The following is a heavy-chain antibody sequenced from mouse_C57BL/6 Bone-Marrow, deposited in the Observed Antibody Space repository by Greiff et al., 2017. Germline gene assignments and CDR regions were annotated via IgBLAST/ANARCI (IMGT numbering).Heavy chain of an antibody. CDR2: LSNGGGGT. D-gene: IGHD1-1*01. CDR3: ARHDYGPTRFAY. V-gene: IGHV5-12*01. Sequence: EVQVVESGGGLVQPGGSLKLSCAASGFTFSDYYMYWVRQTPEKRLEWVAYLSNGGGGTYYPDTVKGRFTISRDNAKNTLYLQMSRLKSEDTAMYYCARHDYGPTRFAYWGQGTLVTVSA. CDR1: GFTFSDYY. J-gene: IGHJ3*01.